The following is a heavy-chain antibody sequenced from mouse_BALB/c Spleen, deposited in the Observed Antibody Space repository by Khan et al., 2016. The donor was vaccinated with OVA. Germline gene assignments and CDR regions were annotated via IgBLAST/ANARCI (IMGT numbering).Heavy chain of an antibody. CDR3: TRSGYGTFAY. Sequence: QVKLQQPGAELVKPGASVRLSCKASGYTFTSYYLYWVKQRPGQGLEWIGDINPSNGGTNFNEKFKSKATVTVDKSSSTAYMELSSLTSEDSAVYYCTRSGYGTFAYWGQGTLVTVSA. CDR2: INPSNGGT. J-gene: IGHJ3*01. D-gene: IGHD2-1*01. CDR1: GYTFTSYY. V-gene: IGHV1S81*02.